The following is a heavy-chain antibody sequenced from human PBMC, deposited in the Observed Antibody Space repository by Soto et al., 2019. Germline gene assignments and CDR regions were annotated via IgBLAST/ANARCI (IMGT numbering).Heavy chain of an antibody. CDR2: IKEDGSAN. D-gene: IGHD2-8*02. CDR3: ARDAPLFWIDGKFYWGFDH. J-gene: IGHJ4*02. CDR1: GFTFSSYW. Sequence: EVQLVESGGGLVQPGGSLRLSCVASGFTFSSYWMSWVRQAPGKGLEWVADIKEDGSANYYVDSVKGRFTISRDNAKNSLYLQVNSLRAEDTAVYYCARDAPLFWIDGKFYWGFDHWGQGTLVTVSS. V-gene: IGHV3-7*01.